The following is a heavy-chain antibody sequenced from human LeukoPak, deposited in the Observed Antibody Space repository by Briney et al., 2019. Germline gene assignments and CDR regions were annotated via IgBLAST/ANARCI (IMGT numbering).Heavy chain of an antibody. CDR3: AREIPGPYMIVAVGDAFDI. D-gene: IGHD3-22*01. CDR1: GGTFSSYA. V-gene: IGHV1-69*05. J-gene: IGHJ3*02. CDR2: IIPIFGTA. Sequence: ASVKVPCKASGGTFSSYAISWVRQAPGQGLEWMGRIIPIFGTANYAQKFQGRVTITTDESTSTAYMELSSLRSEDTAVYYCAREIPGPYMIVAVGDAFDIWGQGTMVTVSS.